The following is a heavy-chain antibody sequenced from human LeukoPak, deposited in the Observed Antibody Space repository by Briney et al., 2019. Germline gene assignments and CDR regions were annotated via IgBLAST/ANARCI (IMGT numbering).Heavy chain of an antibody. CDR1: GFTFSSYW. V-gene: IGHV3-30*03. Sequence: GGSLRLSCAASGFTFSSYWMYWVRQAPGKGLEWVAVISYDGSIKYYADSVKGRFAISRDSSQNTLYLQMSSLRAEDTAVYFCARDGDLGVVVVATTDVAYYFDYWGQGTLVTVSS. CDR3: ARDGDLGVVVVATTDVAYYFDY. D-gene: IGHD2-15*01. CDR2: ISYDGSIK. J-gene: IGHJ4*02.